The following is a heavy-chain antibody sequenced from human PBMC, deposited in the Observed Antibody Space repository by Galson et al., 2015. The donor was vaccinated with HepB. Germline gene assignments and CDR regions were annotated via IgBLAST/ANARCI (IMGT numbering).Heavy chain of an antibody. CDR2: IIPILGIA. CDR1: GGTFSSYT. J-gene: IGHJ3*02. CDR3: ARQLGNDAFDI. D-gene: IGHD1-1*01. Sequence: SVKVSCKASGGTFSSYTISWVRQAPGQGLEWMGRIIPILGIANYAQKFQGRVTITADKSTSTAYMELSSLRPEDTAVYYCARQLGNDAFDIWGQGTMVTVSS. V-gene: IGHV1-69*02.